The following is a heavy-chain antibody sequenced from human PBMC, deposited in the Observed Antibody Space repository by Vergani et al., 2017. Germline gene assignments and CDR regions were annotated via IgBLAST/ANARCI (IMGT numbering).Heavy chain of an antibody. J-gene: IGHJ2*01. CDR1: GFTFSSYA. V-gene: IGHV3-23*04. Sequence: EVQLVEPGGGLVKPGGSQRLSCAASGFTFSSYAMSWVRQAPGKGLEWVLAISGSVGSTYYADSVKGQFTISRDNSRNTLYLQMNSLRAENTAVYYCAKARMIGPIDLWSRGTLVTVSS. CDR3: AKARMIGPIDL. D-gene: IGHD3-22*01. CDR2: ISGSVGST.